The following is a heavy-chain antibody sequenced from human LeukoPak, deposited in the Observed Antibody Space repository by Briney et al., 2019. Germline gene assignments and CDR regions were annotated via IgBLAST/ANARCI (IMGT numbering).Heavy chain of an antibody. Sequence: SETLSLTCTVSGGSISSSSYYWGWIRQPPGKGLEWIGSIYYSGSTYYNPSLKSRVTISVDTSKNQFSLKLSSVTAADTAVYYCARDPADVGDSYYYYYMDVWGKGTTVTVSS. D-gene: IGHD4-17*01. J-gene: IGHJ6*03. CDR1: GGSISSSSYY. CDR2: IYYSGST. CDR3: ARDPADVGDSYYYYYMDV. V-gene: IGHV4-39*07.